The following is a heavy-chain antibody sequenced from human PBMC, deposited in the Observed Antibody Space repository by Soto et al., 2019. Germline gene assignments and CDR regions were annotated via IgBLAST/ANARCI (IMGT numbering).Heavy chain of an antibody. J-gene: IGHJ4*02. V-gene: IGHV1-18*04. Sequence: QVQLVQSGAEVKKPGASVKVSCKASGYTFTSYGISWVRQAPGQGLEWMGWISAYNGNTNYAQKLQGRVTMTTDTSTSTAYMELSSLRSDDTAVYYCARDYYYDSSGYPGPVDYWGQGTLVTVSS. D-gene: IGHD3-22*01. CDR2: ISAYNGNT. CDR3: ARDYYYDSSGYPGPVDY. CDR1: GYTFTSYG.